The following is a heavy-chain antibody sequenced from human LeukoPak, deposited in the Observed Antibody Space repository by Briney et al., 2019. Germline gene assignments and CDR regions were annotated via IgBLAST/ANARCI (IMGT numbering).Heavy chain of an antibody. D-gene: IGHD2-15*01. CDR1: GGSFSGYY. J-gene: IGHJ6*03. CDR2: INHSGST. CDR3: ARHLRLGCSGGSCYSRLYYMDV. V-gene: IGHV4-34*01. Sequence: SETLSLTCAVYGGSFSGYYWSWIRQPPGKGLEWIGEINHSGSTNYNPSLKSRVTISVDTSKNQFSLKLSSVTAADTAVYYCARHLRLGCSGGSCYSRLYYMDVWGKGTTVTISS.